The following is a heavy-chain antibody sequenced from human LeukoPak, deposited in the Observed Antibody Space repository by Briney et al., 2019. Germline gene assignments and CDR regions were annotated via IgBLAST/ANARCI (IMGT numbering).Heavy chain of an antibody. V-gene: IGHV3-74*01. J-gene: IGHJ3*02. D-gene: IGHD6-25*01. CDR1: GFTFNIYW. CDR2: IDSDGSGT. Sequence: GGSLRLSCAASGFTFNIYWIHWVRQAPGKGLVRVSRIDSDGSGTIYADSVKGRFTVSRDNAKNTLYLQMNSLRAEDTAVYYCARGGGDHAFDIWGQGTMVTVSS. CDR3: ARGGGDHAFDI.